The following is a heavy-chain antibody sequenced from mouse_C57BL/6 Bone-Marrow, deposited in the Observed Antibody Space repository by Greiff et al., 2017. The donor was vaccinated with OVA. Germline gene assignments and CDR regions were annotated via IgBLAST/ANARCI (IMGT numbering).Heavy chain of an antibody. CDR1: GFTFSSYG. V-gene: IGHV5-6*01. D-gene: IGHD1-1*01. CDR3: ARHEITKVVASYYYAMDY. CDR2: ISSCGSYT. Sequence: EVKLVESGGDLVKPGGSLKLSCAASGFTFSSYGMSWVRQTPDKRLEWVATISSCGSYTYYPDSVKGRFTISRDNAKNTLYLQMSSLKSEDTAIYYCARHEITKVVASYYYAMDYWGQGTSVTVSS. J-gene: IGHJ4*01.